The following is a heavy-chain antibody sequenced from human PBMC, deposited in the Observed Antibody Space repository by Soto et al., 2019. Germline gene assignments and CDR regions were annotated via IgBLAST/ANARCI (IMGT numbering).Heavy chain of an antibody. CDR2: VSANADGT. CDR3: SKGRLSFDF. V-gene: IGHV3-23*01. Sequence: WWSLRLSCSASVFIFSNYAMNWFRQAPGKGLEWVSFVSANADGTFYADSVKGRFSISRDNSKNTLYLQMNNLRAEDTAIYYCSKGRLSFDFWGQGTLVTVSS. J-gene: IGHJ4*02. CDR1: VFIFSNYA.